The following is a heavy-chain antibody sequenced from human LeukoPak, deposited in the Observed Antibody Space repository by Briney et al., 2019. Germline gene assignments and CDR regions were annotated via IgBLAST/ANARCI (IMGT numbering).Heavy chain of an antibody. CDR1: GGTFSSYA. J-gene: IGHJ4*02. CDR2: IIPIFGTA. CDR3: AQSGIAAARDY. V-gene: IGHV1-69*06. D-gene: IGHD6-13*01. Sequence: SVKVSCKASGGTFSSYAISWVRQAPGQGLAWMGRIIPIFGTANYAQKFQGRVTITADKSTSTAYMELSSLRSEDTAVYYCAQSGIAAARDYWGQGTLVTVSS.